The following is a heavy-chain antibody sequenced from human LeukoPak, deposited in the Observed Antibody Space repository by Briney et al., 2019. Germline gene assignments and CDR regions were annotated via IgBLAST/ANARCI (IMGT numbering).Heavy chain of an antibody. CDR1: GGSISSYY. V-gene: IGHV4-59*08. D-gene: IGHD3-22*01. CDR2: IYYSGST. J-gene: IGHJ3*02. Sequence: SETLSLTCTVSGGSISSYYWSWIRQPPGKGLEWIGYIYYSGSTNYNPSLKSRVTISVDTSKDQFSLKLTSVTAADTALYYCARRRKSSGQGPAAFDIWGQGTMVTVSS. CDR3: ARRRKSSGQGPAAFDI.